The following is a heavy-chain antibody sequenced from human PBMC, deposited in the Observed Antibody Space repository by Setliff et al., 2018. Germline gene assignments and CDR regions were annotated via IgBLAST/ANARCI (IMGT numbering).Heavy chain of an antibody. Sequence: SETLSLTCSVYGKSFSNNYWSWIRQTPGKGLEWIGESNHGGSTSYHPSLKSRLTMSVDTSKNQFSLKLTSVTAADTAVYYCRVWVTMIEVDSWAQGTLVTVSS. CDR3: RVWVTMIEVDS. V-gene: IGHV4-34*01. D-gene: IGHD3-22*01. CDR1: GKSFSNNY. J-gene: IGHJ4*02. CDR2: SNHGGST.